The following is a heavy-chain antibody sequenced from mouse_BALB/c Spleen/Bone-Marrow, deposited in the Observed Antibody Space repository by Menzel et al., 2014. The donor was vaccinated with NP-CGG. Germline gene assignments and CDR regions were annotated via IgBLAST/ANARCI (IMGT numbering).Heavy chain of an antibody. CDR3: ARSRYGKGDMDY. V-gene: IGHV1-54*01. Sequence: QVQLQQSGAELVRPGTSVKVSCKASGYAFTNYLIEWVKQRPGQGLEWIGVINPGSGGTNYNEKFKGKATLTADKSSSTAYMQLSSLTPDDSAVYFCARSRYGKGDMDYWGQGTSVTVSS. CDR2: INPGSGGT. J-gene: IGHJ4*01. D-gene: IGHD2-10*02. CDR1: GYAFTNYL.